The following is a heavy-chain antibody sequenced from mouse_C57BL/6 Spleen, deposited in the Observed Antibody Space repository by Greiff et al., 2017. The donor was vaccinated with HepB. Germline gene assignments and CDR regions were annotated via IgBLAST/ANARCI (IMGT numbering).Heavy chain of an antibody. J-gene: IGHJ2*01. CDR2: ISSGSSTI. CDR3: ASGPDGYFDY. D-gene: IGHD2-3*01. CDR1: GFTFSDYG. V-gene: IGHV5-17*01. Sequence: EVMLVESGGGLVKPGGSLKLSCAASGFTFSDYGMHWVRQAPEKGLEWVAYISSGSSTIYYADTVKGRFTISRDNAKNTLFLQMTSLRSEDTAMYYCASGPDGYFDYWGQGTTLTVSS.